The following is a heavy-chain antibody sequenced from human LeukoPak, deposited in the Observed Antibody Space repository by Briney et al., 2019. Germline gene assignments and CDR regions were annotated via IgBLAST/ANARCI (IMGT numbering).Heavy chain of an antibody. V-gene: IGHV4-59*01. CDR1: HVSISTYY. D-gene: IGHD3-10*01. J-gene: IGHJ5*02. CDR3: ARDIYGSGHGWFDT. CDR2: IHYSGST. Sequence: ETLSLTCTVSHVSISTYYWSWIRQPPGKGLEWMGYIHYSGSTNYNPSLKSRVTISVDTSKKQLSLMLRSVTAADTAVYYCARDIYGSGHGWFDTWGQGRLVTVSS.